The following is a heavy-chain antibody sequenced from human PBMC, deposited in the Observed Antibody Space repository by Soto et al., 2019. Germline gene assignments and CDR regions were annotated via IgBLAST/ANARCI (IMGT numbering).Heavy chain of an antibody. D-gene: IGHD6-19*01. CDR2: MFHSGRT. CDR3: AYSSGGYKIDY. V-gene: IGHV4-4*02. J-gene: IGHJ4*02. CDR1: GGSISSSNW. Sequence: PSETLSLTCAVSGGSISSSNWWTWVRQPPGMGLEWIGEMFHSGRTNYNPSLKSRVTISVDKSKNQFSLELSSVTAADRAVYYCAYSSGGYKIDYWGQGTQVTVSS.